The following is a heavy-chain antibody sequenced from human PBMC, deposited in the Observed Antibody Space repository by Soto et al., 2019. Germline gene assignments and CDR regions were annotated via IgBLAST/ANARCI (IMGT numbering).Heavy chain of an antibody. J-gene: IGHJ4*02. CDR1: GYTFTSYG. D-gene: IGHD3-3*01. CDR3: ARGYDFWSGYGNFDY. Sequence: ASVKVSCKASGYTFTSYGISWVRQAPGQGWEWMGWISGYNGNTNYAQKLQGRVTMTTDTSTSTAYMDLRSLRSDDTDVYYCARGYDFWSGYGNFDYWGQGTLVTVSS. CDR2: ISGYNGNT. V-gene: IGHV1-18*01.